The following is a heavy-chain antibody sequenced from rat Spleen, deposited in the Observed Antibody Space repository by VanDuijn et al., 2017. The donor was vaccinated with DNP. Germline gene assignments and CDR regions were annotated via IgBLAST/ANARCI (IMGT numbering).Heavy chain of an antibody. V-gene: IGHV5-31*01. CDR1: GFTFNNYW. CDR3: TRGGTYYFDY. CDR2: ITAGGGHT. J-gene: IGHJ2*01. Sequence: EVQLVESGGDLVQPGRSLKLSCVTSGFTFNNYWMIWIRQVPGKGLEWVASITAGGGHTYYRDSVKGRFTISRDNAKSTLYLQMYSLRSEDMATYYCTRGGTYYFDYWGQGVMVTVSS.